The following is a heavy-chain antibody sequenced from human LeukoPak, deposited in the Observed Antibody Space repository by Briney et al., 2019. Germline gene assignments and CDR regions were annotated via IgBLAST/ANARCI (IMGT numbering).Heavy chain of an antibody. CDR2: ISAYNGNT. Sequence: ASVKVSCKASGGTFSSYAISWVRQAPGQGLEWMGWISAYNGNTNYAQKLQGRVTMTTDTSTSTAYMELRSLRSDDTAVYYCARDSVRQQWLYPADYWGQGTLVTVSS. CDR3: ARDSVRQQWLYPADY. V-gene: IGHV1-18*01. D-gene: IGHD6-19*01. J-gene: IGHJ4*02. CDR1: GGTFSSYA.